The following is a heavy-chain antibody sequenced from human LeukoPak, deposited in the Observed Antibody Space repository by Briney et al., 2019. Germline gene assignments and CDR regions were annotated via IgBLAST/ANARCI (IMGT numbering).Heavy chain of an antibody. CDR3: AKGIAADD. J-gene: IGHJ4*02. D-gene: IGHD6-13*01. CDR2: ISYDGSNK. Sequence: GALRLSCAASGFTFSSYGMHWVRQAPGKGPEWVAVISYDGSNKYYADSVKGRFTISRDNSKNTLYLQMNSLRAEDTAVYYCAKGIAADDWGQGTLVTVSS. V-gene: IGHV3-30*18. CDR1: GFTFSSYG.